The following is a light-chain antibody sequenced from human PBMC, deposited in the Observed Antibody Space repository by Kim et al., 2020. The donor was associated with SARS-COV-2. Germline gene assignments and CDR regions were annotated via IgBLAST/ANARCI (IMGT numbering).Light chain of an antibody. V-gene: IGLV2-14*03. CDR2: DVS. CDR1: SSDVGGYNY. CDR3: SSYTSSITRV. Sequence: QSVLTQPASVSGSPGQSITISCTGTSSDVGGYNYVSWYQQHPGKAPKLMIYDVSNRPSGVSNRFSGSKSGNTASLTISGLQAEDEADYYCSSYTSSITRVFGGGTQLTVL. J-gene: IGLJ3*02.